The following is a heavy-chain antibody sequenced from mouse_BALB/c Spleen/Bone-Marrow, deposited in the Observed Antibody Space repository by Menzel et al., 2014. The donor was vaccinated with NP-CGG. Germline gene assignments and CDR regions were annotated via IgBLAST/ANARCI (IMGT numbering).Heavy chain of an antibody. CDR3: ASYYYGSAWFAY. CDR1: GFNIKDTY. V-gene: IGHV14-3*02. CDR2: IDPANGNT. D-gene: IGHD1-1*01. J-gene: IGHJ3*01. Sequence: EVQGVESGAELVKPGASVKLSCTASGFNIKDTYMHWVKQRPEQGLEWIGRIDPANGNTKYDPKFQGKATITADTSSNTAYLQLSSLTSEDTAVYYRASYYYGSAWFAYWGQGTLVTVSA.